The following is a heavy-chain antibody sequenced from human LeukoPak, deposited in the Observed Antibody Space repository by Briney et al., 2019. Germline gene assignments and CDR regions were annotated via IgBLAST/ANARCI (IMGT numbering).Heavy chain of an antibody. Sequence: PGGSLRLSCAASGFTFNSYAMTWVHQAPGKGLEWVSAIGNGGDGAAYAHSVKGRFTISRDNSKNMLYLHMNSLRVEDTAVYYCAKDPIGLRSWGQGTLVTVSS. CDR2: IGNGGDGA. D-gene: IGHD4-17*01. V-gene: IGHV3-23*01. CDR1: GFTFNSYA. CDR3: AKDPIGLRS. J-gene: IGHJ5*02.